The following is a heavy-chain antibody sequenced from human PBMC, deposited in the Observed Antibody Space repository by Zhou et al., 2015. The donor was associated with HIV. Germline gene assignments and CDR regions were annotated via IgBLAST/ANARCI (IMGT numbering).Heavy chain of an antibody. CDR2: INPSGGST. CDR1: GYTFTSYY. V-gene: IGHV1-46*01. CDR3: ARDLSVAGGSAHYYYYYYGMDV. J-gene: IGHJ6*02. D-gene: IGHD6-19*01. Sequence: QVQLVQSGAEVKKPGASVKVSCKASGYTFTSYYMHWVRQAPGQGLEWMGIINPSGGSTSYAQKFQGRVTMTRDTSTSTVYMELSSLRSEDTAVYYCARDLSVAGGSAHYYYYYYGMDVWGQGP.